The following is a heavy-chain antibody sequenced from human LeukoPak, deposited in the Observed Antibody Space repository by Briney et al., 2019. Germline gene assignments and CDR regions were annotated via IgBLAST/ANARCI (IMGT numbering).Heavy chain of an antibody. J-gene: IGHJ4*02. CDR1: GYTFTSYG. V-gene: IGHV1-18*01. CDR2: ISAYNGNS. Sequence: ASVKVSCKASGYTFTSYGISWVRQAPGQGLEWMGWISAYNGNSNYAQKFQGRVTMTTDTSMSTGYMQLRSLRSDDTAVYYCARVHSYCSSTGCLDYWGQGTLVTVSS. CDR3: ARVHSYCSSTGCLDY. D-gene: IGHD2-2*01.